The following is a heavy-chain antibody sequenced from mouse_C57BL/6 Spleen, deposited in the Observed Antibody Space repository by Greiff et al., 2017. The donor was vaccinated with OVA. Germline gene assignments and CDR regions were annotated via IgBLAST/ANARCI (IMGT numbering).Heavy chain of an antibody. CDR1: GYAFTNYL. Sequence: VQLQQSGAELVRPGTSVKVSCKASGYAFTNYLIEWVKQRPGQGLEWIGVINPGSGGTNYNEKFKGKATLTADKSSSTAYMQLSSLTSEDSAVYFCARGGPAYYSNYGAMDYWGQGTSVTVSS. D-gene: IGHD2-5*01. V-gene: IGHV1-54*01. CDR2: INPGSGGT. J-gene: IGHJ4*01. CDR3: ARGGPAYYSNYGAMDY.